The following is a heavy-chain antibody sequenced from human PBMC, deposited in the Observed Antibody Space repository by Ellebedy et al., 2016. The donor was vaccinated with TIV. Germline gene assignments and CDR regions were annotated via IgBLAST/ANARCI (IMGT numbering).Heavy chain of an antibody. J-gene: IGHJ6*01. CDR3: ARDRGMGATSYGMDV. Sequence: GESLKISCAASGFTFTSYSMNWVRQAPGKGLEWSSYISSSSSTIYYADSVKGRITISRDNAKNSLYLQMNSLRAEDTAVYYCARDRGMGATSYGMDVWGQGTTVTVSS. CDR1: GFTFTSYS. D-gene: IGHD1-26*01. CDR2: ISSSSSTI. V-gene: IGHV3-48*04.